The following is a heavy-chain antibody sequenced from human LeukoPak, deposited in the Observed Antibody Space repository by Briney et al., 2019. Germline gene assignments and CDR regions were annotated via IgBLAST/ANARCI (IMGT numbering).Heavy chain of an antibody. Sequence: SETLSLTCTVSGGSISSGSYYWSWIRQPAGKGLEWIGRIYSSGSTNYNPSLKSRVTISLDTSKNQFSLKLSSVTAADTAVYYCARVYYDYGGNDAFDIWGQGTMVTVSS. D-gene: IGHD4-23*01. V-gene: IGHV4-61*02. CDR3: ARVYYDYGGNDAFDI. J-gene: IGHJ3*02. CDR2: IYSSGST. CDR1: GGSISSGSYY.